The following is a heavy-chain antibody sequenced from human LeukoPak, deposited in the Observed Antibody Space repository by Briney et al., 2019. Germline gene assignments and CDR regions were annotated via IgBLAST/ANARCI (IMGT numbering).Heavy chain of an antibody. J-gene: IGHJ6*04. CDR1: GGSFSGYY. V-gene: IGHV4-34*01. CDR3: ARAITMVRGVRRYYGMDV. CDR2: INHSGST. D-gene: IGHD3-10*01. Sequence: SETLSLTCAVYGGSFSGYYWTWIRQPPGKGLEWIGEINHSGSTNYNPSLKSRVTISVDMSKNQFSLKLSSVTAADTAVYYCARAITMVRGVRRYYGMDVWGKGTTVTVSS.